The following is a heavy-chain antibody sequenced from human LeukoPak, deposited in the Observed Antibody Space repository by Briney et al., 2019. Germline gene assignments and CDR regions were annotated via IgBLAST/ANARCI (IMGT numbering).Heavy chain of an antibody. CDR2: IYYSGST. V-gene: IGHV4-39*01. CDR3: ARQGPQWLVQGEIDY. Sequence: LETLSLTCTVSGGSISSSSYYWGWIRQPPGKGLEWIGSIYYSGSTYYNPSLKSRVTISVDTSKNQFSLKLSSVTAADTAVYYCARQGPQWLVQGEIDYWGQGTLVTVSS. CDR1: GGSISSSSYY. D-gene: IGHD6-19*01. J-gene: IGHJ4*02.